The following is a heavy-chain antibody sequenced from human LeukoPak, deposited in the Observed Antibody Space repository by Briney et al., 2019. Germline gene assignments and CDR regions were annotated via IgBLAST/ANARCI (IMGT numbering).Heavy chain of an antibody. CDR2: ISGSGGST. CDR1: GFTFSSYA. Sequence: GGSLRLSCAVSGFTFSSYAMSWVRQAPGKGLEWVSAISGSGGSTYYADSVKGRFTISRDNSKNTLYLQMNSLRAEDTAVYYCAKDELHCSGGSCYSSSFDYWGQGTLVTVSS. J-gene: IGHJ4*02. V-gene: IGHV3-23*01. D-gene: IGHD2-15*01. CDR3: AKDELHCSGGSCYSSSFDY.